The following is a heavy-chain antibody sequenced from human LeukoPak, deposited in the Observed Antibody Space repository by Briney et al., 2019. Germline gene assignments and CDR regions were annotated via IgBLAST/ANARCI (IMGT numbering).Heavy chain of an antibody. CDR1: GFTFKSYA. CDR3: VKGLDYSSSQMDS. V-gene: IGHV3-64*05. CDR2: INTNGANT. Sequence: GGSLRLSCSASGFTFKSYAMHWVRQAPGEGLEYVSSINTNGANTYYADSVKGRFTISRDNSRNTVYVQMNSLTPEDTAVYYCVKGLDYSSSQMDSWGQGTLVTVSS. J-gene: IGHJ4*02. D-gene: IGHD6-6*01.